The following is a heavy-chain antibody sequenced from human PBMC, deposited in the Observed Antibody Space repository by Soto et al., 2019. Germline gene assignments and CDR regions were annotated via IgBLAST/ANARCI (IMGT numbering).Heavy chain of an antibody. V-gene: IGHV3-21*01. CDR3: TTLLLGGSPKNYLRDY. CDR1: GGIIFSNYS. J-gene: IGHJ4*02. CDR2: ITSTGSHT. Sequence: GGSLRLSCTVSGGIIFSNYSMSWARQAPGKGLEWVSSITSTGSHTYYADSLQGRFTISRDNAKNSVYLLMNSLRADDTAVYYCTTLLLGGSPKNYLRDYWGQGILVTVSS. D-gene: IGHD3-10*01.